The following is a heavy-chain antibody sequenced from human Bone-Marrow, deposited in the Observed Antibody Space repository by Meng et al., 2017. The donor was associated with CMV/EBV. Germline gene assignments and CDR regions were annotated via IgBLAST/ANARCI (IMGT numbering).Heavy chain of an antibody. CDR3: ARGGRQVNHWYFDL. V-gene: IGHV4-34*01. D-gene: IGHD1-14*01. J-gene: IGHJ2*01. Sequence: CSVYAGSFSGYYWSWIRQPPGKGLEWIGEINHSGSTNYNPSLKSRVTISVDTSKSQFSLTLSSVTAADTAVYYCARGGRQVNHWYFDLWGRDTLVTVSS. CDR1: AGSFSGYY. CDR2: INHSGST.